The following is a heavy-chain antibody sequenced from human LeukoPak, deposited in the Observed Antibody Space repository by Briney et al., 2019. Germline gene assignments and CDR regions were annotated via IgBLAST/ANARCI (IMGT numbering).Heavy chain of an antibody. CDR3: ARSTYCGGDCYPALGY. CDR1: GFXFSSYS. V-gene: IGHV3-48*02. CDR2: ISSSNNTI. Sequence: GGSLRLSCAASGFXFSSYSINWVREAPGKGLEWVSYISSSNNTIYYADSVKGRFTISRDNAKNSLYLQMNSLRDEDTAVYYCARSTYCGGDCYPALGYWGQGTPVTVSS. J-gene: IGHJ4*02. D-gene: IGHD2-21*02.